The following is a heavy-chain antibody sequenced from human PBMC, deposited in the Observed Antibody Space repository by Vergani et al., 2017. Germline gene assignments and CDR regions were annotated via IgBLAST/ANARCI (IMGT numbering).Heavy chain of an antibody. CDR1: GERGKKEG. V-gene: IGHV1-18*01. J-gene: IGHJ4*02. CDR3: ARGGGQTALDL. CDR2: ISAYNANT. D-gene: IGHD5-18*01. Sequence: QVQLVQSGAEVKKPGERGKGEGKEEGERGKKEGRSGGRQAPGQGLQWMGWISAYNANTNFAQKLQGRVFMTTDTSTRTAYMELRSLTYDDTAVYYCARGGGQTALDLWGQGTLVTVSS.